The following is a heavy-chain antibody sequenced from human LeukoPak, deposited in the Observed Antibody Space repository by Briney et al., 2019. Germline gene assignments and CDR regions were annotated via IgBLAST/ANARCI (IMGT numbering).Heavy chain of an antibody. D-gene: IGHD6-6*01. J-gene: IGHJ4*02. CDR3: ARRYSSSSLWAY. CDR1: GGSITSSSYY. V-gene: IGHV4-39*07. CDR2: INHSGST. Sequence: PSETLSLTCTVSGGSITSSSYYWGWIRQPPGKGLEWIGEINHSGSTNYNPSLKSRVTISVDTSKNQFSLKLSSVTAADTAVYYCARRYSSSSLWAYWGQGTLVTVSS.